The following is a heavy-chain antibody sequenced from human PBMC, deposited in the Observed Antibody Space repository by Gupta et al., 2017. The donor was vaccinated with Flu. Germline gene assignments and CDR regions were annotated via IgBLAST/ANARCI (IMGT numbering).Heavy chain of an antibody. Sequence: EVQLVESGGGLVKPGGSLRLSCAASGFTFSSYSMNWVRQAPGKGLEWVSSISSSSSYIYYADSVKGRFTISRDNAKNSLYLQMNSLRAEDTAVYYCASLGYCSGGSCYSGGIEYFQHWGQGTLVTVSS. J-gene: IGHJ1*01. CDR3: ASLGYCSGGSCYSGGIEYFQH. V-gene: IGHV3-21*01. D-gene: IGHD2-15*01. CDR1: GFTFSSYS. CDR2: ISSSSSYI.